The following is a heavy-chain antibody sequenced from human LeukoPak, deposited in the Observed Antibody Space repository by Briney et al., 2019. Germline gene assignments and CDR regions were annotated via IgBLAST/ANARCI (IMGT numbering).Heavy chain of an antibody. J-gene: IGHJ4*02. V-gene: IGHV3-66*01. CDR1: GFTVSSNY. D-gene: IGHD3-9*01. Sequence: GGSLRLSCAASGFTVSSNYMSWVRQAPGKGLEWVSVIYSGGSTYYADSVKGRFTISRDNSKNTLYRQMNSLRAEDTAVYYCAKEDYDILTGSQYYFDYWGQGTLVTVSS. CDR3: AKEDYDILTGSQYYFDY. CDR2: IYSGGST.